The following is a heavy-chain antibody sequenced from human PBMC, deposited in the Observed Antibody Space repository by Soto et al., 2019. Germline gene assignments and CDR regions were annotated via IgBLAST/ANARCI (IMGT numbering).Heavy chain of an antibody. J-gene: IGHJ5*02. Sequence: EVQLLESGGGLVQPGGSLRLSCAASGFTFSSYAMSWVRQAPGKGLEWVSAISGSGGSTYYADSVKGRFTISRDNSKNTLYLQMNSLRAEDTAVYYCAKVPYGIFGVVISGGWFDPWGQGTLVTVSS. CDR1: GFTFSSYA. D-gene: IGHD3-3*01. V-gene: IGHV3-23*01. CDR2: ISGSGGST. CDR3: AKVPYGIFGVVISGGWFDP.